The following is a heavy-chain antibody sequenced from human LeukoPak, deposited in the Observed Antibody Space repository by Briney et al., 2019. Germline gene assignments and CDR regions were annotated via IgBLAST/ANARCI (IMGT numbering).Heavy chain of an antibody. CDR2: ISGSGGST. Sequence: EWVSAISGSGGSTSYSDSVKGRFTISRDNSKNTLYLQMNSLRAEDTAVYYCAKDPRFGTDYWGQGTLVTVSS. V-gene: IGHV3-23*01. J-gene: IGHJ4*02. D-gene: IGHD3-10*01. CDR3: AKDPRFGTDY.